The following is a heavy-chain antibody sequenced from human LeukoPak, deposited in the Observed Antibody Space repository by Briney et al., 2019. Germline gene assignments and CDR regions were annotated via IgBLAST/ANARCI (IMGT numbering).Heavy chain of an antibody. Sequence: GGSLRLSCAASGFTFSSYAMSWVRQAPGKGLEWVTAISGSGGSTYYADSVKGRFTISRDNSKNTLYLQMNSLRAEDTAVYYCAKVGLVVVVAATLGAFDIWGQGTMVTVSS. V-gene: IGHV3-23*01. D-gene: IGHD2-15*01. CDR1: GFTFSSYA. CDR3: AKVGLVVVVAATLGAFDI. J-gene: IGHJ3*02. CDR2: ISGSGGST.